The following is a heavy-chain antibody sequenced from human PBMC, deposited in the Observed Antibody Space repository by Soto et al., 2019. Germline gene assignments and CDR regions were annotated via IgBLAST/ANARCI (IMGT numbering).Heavy chain of an antibody. CDR1: GYSFAGYW. J-gene: IGHJ4*02. V-gene: IGHV5-10-1*01. D-gene: IGHD3-22*01. CDR2: IDPSDSQT. Sequence: GESLKISCKGSGYSFAGYWITWVRQKPGKGLEWMGRIDPSDSQTYYSPSFRGHVTISVTKSITTVFLQWSSLRASDTAMYYCARQIYDSDTGPNFQYYFDSWGQGTPCTVSS. CDR3: ARQIYDSDTGPNFQYYFDS.